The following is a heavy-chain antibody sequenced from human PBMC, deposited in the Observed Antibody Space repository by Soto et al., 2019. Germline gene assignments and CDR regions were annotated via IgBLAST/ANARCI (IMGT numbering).Heavy chain of an antibody. CDR2: ISSSSSTI. J-gene: IGHJ6*02. Sequence: GSLRLSCAASGFTFSSYSVNWVRQAPGKGLEWVSYISSSSSTIYYADSVKGRFTISRDNAKNSLYLQMNSLRDEDTAVYYCARAVVVPAAMSGYYYYYGMDVWGQGTTVTVSS. V-gene: IGHV3-48*02. D-gene: IGHD2-2*01. CDR3: ARAVVVPAAMSGYYYYYGMDV. CDR1: GFTFSSYS.